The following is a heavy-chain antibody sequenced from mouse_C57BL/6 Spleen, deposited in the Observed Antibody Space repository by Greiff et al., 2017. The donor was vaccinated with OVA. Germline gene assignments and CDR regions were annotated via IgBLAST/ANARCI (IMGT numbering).Heavy chain of an antibody. CDR3: ARSDDYDAWFAY. J-gene: IGHJ3*01. CDR1: GYTFTSYW. D-gene: IGHD2-4*01. V-gene: IGHV1-52*01. CDR2: IDPSDSET. Sequence: VQLQQPGAELVRPGSSVKLSCKASGYTFTSYWMHWVKQRPIQGLEWIGNIDPSDSETHYNQKFKDKATLTVDKSSSTAYMQLSSLTSEDSAVYYCARSDDYDAWFAYWGQGTLVTVSA.